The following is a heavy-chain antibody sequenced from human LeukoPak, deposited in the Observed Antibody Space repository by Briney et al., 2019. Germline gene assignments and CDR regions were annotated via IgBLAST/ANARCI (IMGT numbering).Heavy chain of an antibody. CDR2: IKQDGSEK. V-gene: IGHV3-7*01. D-gene: IGHD3-3*01. Sequence: GGSLRLSCAASGFTFSSYWMSWVRQAPGKGLEWVANIKQDGSEKYYVDSVKGRFTISRDNAKNSLYLQMNSLRAEDTAVYYCARVRYDFWSGYSLGYMDVWGKGTTVTVSS. CDR1: GFTFSSYW. CDR3: ARVRYDFWSGYSLGYMDV. J-gene: IGHJ6*03.